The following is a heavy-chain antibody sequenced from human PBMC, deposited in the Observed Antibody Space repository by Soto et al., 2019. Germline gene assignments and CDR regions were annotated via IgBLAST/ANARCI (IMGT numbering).Heavy chain of an antibody. CDR3: ARGYCSGGSCRNYYYYGMDV. CDR1: GYTFTSYG. CDR2: ISACNGNT. Sequence: ASVEVSCKXSGYTFTSYGISWVRQAPGQGLEWMGWISACNGNTNYAQKLQGRVTMTTDTSTSTAYMELRSLRSDDTAVYYCARGYCSGGSCRNYYYYGMDVWGQGTTVTVSS. J-gene: IGHJ6*02. V-gene: IGHV1-18*04. D-gene: IGHD2-15*01.